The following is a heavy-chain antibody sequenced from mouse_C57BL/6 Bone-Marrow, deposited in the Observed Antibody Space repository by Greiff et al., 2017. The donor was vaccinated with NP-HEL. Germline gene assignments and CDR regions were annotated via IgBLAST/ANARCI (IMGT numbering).Heavy chain of an antibody. V-gene: IGHV1-66*01. CDR1: GYSFTSYY. J-gene: IGHJ4*01. Sequence: QVQLKESGPELVKPGASVKISCKASGYSFTSYYIHWVKQRPGQGLEWIGWIYPGSGNTKYNEKFKGKATLTADTSSSTAYMQLSSLTSEDSAVYYCARMDRTYSNYYAMDYWGQGTSVTVSS. D-gene: IGHD2-5*01. CDR3: ARMDRTYSNYYAMDY. CDR2: IYPGSGNT.